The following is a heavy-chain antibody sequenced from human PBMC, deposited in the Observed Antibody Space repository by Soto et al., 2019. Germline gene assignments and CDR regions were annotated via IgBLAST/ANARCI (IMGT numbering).Heavy chain of an antibody. CDR2: FYPEDGGT. V-gene: IGHV1-24*01. J-gene: IGHJ5*02. Sequence: ASVKVSCKVFGYTLTELFMHWVRQAPGKGVEWMGGFYPEDGGTNYAQKFQGRVTMTEATSTDTVYMELSSLRSEDTALFYFATVACSGGSCYEFNGFAPWGQGTLVTVSS. CDR3: ATVACSGGSCYEFNGFAP. D-gene: IGHD2-15*01. CDR1: GYTLTELF.